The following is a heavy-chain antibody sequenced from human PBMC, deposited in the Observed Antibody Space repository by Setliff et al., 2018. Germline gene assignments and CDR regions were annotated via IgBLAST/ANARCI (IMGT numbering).Heavy chain of an antibody. CDR3: ARSVEKGLESWFDP. D-gene: IGHD6-6*01. CDR2: INPKRGYT. Sequence: GASVKVSCKASGYTFTNYDINWVRQAPGQGLEWMGWINPKRGYTGYVQKFQGRVSMTTNTSISTVYMELNSLRSDDTAVYYCARSVEKGLESWFDPWGQGTLVTV. J-gene: IGHJ5*02. CDR1: GYTFTNYD. V-gene: IGHV1-8*02.